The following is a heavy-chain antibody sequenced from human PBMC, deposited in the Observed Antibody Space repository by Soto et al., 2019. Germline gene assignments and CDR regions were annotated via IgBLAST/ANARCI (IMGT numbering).Heavy chain of an antibody. V-gene: IGHV3-33*01. Sequence: GGSLRLSCEASGFDISTYGLHWVRQAPGKGLEWLAFIWYDGSNQHYAASVKGRSTISRDNSRNTLYLQMNNLRADDTAVYFCARAVSSATYYDCIGYWGRGTLVTVSS. CDR2: IWYDGSNQ. CDR3: ARAVSSATYYDCIGY. CDR1: GFDISTYG. D-gene: IGHD1-26*01. J-gene: IGHJ4*02.